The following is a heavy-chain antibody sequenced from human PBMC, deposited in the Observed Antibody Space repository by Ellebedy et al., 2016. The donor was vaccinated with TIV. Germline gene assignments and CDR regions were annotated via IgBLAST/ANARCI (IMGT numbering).Heavy chain of an antibody. Sequence: MPSETLSLTCTVSRVSITSAYYWGWIRQSPGKGLEWIGTIYHDGRTNVNPSVKSRVTISLHTSDNQVSLKLTSVTAADTAFYYCAKGMAVAGTDFDHWGQGTLVIVSS. V-gene: IGHV4-38-2*02. CDR3: AKGMAVAGTDFDH. CDR1: RVSITSAYY. J-gene: IGHJ4*02. D-gene: IGHD6-19*01. CDR2: IYHDGRT.